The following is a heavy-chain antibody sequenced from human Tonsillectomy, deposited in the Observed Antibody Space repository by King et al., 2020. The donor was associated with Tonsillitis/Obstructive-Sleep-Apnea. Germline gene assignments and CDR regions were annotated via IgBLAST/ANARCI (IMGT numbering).Heavy chain of an antibody. D-gene: IGHD2-2*01. J-gene: IGHJ4*02. V-gene: IGHV3-11*05. CDR3: ARVRCSSTSCHLLVDY. Sequence: VQLVESGGGLVKPGGSLRLSCAASGFTFSDYFMTWIRQAPGKGLEWFSYISSGSSYTKYADSVKGRFTISRDNAKNSLYLQLNSLRAEDPAVYYCARVRCSSTSCHLLVDYWGQGTLVTVSS. CDR1: GFTFSDYF. CDR2: ISSGSSYT.